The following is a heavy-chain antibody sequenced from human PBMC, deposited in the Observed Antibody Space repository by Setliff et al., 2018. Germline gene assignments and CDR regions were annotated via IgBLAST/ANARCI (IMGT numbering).Heavy chain of an antibody. J-gene: IGHJ6*03. CDR1: GFTFSTYR. V-gene: IGHV3-30*02. CDR2: IWDDGGNK. Sequence: GGSLRLSCAASGFTFSTYRMHWVRQAPGKGLEWVAVIWDDGGNKYHADSVKGRFTISRDNFKNTLYLQVSSLRVEDTAVYYCAKDVGRGSGYYYYTDVWGKGTTVTVSS. D-gene: IGHD2-15*01. CDR3: AKDVGRGSGYYYYTDV.